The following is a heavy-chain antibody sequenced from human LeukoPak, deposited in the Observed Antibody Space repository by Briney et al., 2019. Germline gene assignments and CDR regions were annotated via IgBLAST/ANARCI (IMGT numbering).Heavy chain of an antibody. J-gene: IGHJ4*02. Sequence: GGSLRLSCAASGFALSIYAMSWVRQAPGRRLEWGFAISGSGGSTYYADSVKGRFTISRDNSKNTLYLQMNSLRAEDTAVYYCAKRPGTLWFGELFYYFDYWGQGTLVTVSS. CDR3: AKRPGTLWFGELFYYFDY. CDR1: GFALSIYA. D-gene: IGHD3-10*01. V-gene: IGHV3-23*01. CDR2: ISGSGGST.